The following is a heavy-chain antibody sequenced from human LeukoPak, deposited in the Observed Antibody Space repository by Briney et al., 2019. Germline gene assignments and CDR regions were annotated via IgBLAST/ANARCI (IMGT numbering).Heavy chain of an antibody. CDR3: ARLDYGGNWFDP. Sequence: SETLSLTCAVYGGSFSGYYWSWIRQPPGKGLEWIGYIYYSGSTNYNPSLKSRVTISVDTSKNQFSLKLSSVTAADTAVYYCARLDYGGNWFDPWGQGTLVTVSS. D-gene: IGHD4-23*01. CDR2: IYYSGST. CDR1: GGSFSGYY. J-gene: IGHJ5*02. V-gene: IGHV4-59*01.